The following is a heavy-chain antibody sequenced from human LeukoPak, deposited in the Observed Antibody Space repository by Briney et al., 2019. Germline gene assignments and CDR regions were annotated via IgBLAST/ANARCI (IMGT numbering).Heavy chain of an antibody. J-gene: IGHJ4*02. V-gene: IGHV1-69*13. CDR3: ARGGDYYESSGYSFDY. CDR2: IIPIFGTA. Sequence: ASVKVSCKASGGTFSSYAISWVRQAPGQGLEWMGGIIPIFGTANYAQKFQGRVTITADESTSTAYMELSSLRSEDTAVYYCARGGDYYESSGYSFDYWGQGTLVTVSS. D-gene: IGHD3-22*01. CDR1: GGTFSSYA.